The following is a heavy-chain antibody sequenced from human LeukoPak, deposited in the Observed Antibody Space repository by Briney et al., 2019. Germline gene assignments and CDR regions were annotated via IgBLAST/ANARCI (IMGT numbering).Heavy chain of an antibody. CDR2: IYYSGST. V-gene: IGHV4-39*01. D-gene: IGHD3-22*01. J-gene: IGHJ3*02. Sequence: SETLSLTCTVSGGSISSSSYYWGWIRQPPGKGLEWIGSIYYSGSTYYNPSLKSRVTISVDTSKNQFSLKLSSVTAADTAVYYCARGGIDSSLLFRAFDIWGQGTMVTVSS. CDR3: ARGGIDSSLLFRAFDI. CDR1: GGSISSSSYY.